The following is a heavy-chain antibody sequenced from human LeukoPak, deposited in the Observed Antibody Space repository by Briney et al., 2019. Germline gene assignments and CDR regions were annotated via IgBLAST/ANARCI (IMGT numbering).Heavy chain of an antibody. CDR1: GGSLNSSNYY. CDR3: ARYRRYQPHDLDY. V-gene: IGHV4-39*01. Sequence: SETLSLTCTVSGGSLNSSNYYWGWIRQPPGKGLEWIGSIFYSGSTYYKPSLKSRVTISVDTSKNQFSLNLNSVTAADSAVYYCARYRRYQPHDLDYWGQGTLVTVSS. D-gene: IGHD2-2*01. J-gene: IGHJ4*02. CDR2: IFYSGST.